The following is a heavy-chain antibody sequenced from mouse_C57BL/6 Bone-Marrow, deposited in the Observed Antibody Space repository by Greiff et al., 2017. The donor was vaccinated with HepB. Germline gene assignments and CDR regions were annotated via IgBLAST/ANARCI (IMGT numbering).Heavy chain of an antibody. J-gene: IGHJ3*01. V-gene: IGHV1-55*01. CDR3: ARRSWDGAWFAY. CDR1: GYTFTSYW. D-gene: IGHD4-1*01. Sequence: QVQLKESGAELVKPGASVKMSCKASGYTFTSYWITWVKQRPGQGLEWIGDIYPGSGSTNYNEKFKSKATLTVDTSSSTAYMQLSSLTSEDSAVYYCARRSWDGAWFAYWGQGTLVTVSA. CDR2: IYPGSGST.